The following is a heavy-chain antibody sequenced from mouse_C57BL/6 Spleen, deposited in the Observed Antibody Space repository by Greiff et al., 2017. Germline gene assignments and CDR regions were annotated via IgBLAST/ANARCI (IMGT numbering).Heavy chain of an antibody. Sequence: VQLQQSGPELVKPGASVKMSCKASGYTFTDYNMHWVKQSHGKSLEWIGYINPNNGGTSYNQKFKGKATLTVNKSSSTAYMELRSLTSEDSAVYYCAREPLYGSSYRYYFDYWGQGTTLTVSS. CDR2: INPNNGGT. D-gene: IGHD1-1*01. V-gene: IGHV1-22*01. CDR3: AREPLYGSSYRYYFDY. CDR1: GYTFTDYN. J-gene: IGHJ2*01.